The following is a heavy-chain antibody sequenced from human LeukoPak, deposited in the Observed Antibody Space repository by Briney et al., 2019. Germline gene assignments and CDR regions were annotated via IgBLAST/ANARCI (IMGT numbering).Heavy chain of an antibody. V-gene: IGHV3-7*03. J-gene: IGHJ4*02. Sequence: GGSLRLSCAASGFTFSSYWMSWVRQAPGKGLEWVANIKQDGSEKYYVDSVKGRFTISRDNSKNTLYLQMNSLRAEDTAVYYCVGRGELYSSRRFDYWGQGTLVTVSS. CDR1: GFTFSSYW. CDR2: IKQDGSEK. D-gene: IGHD6-13*01. CDR3: VGRGELYSSRRFDY.